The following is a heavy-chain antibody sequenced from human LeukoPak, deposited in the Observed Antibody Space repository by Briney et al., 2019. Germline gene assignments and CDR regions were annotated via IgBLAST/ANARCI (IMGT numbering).Heavy chain of an antibody. CDR1: GYTFTGYY. CDR3: ARDFIHYYDSSGSGFFGY. J-gene: IGHJ4*02. D-gene: IGHD3-22*01. CDR2: INPNSGGT. Sequence: ASVKVSCKASGYTFTGYYMHWVRQAPGQGLEWMGWINPNSGGTNYAQKFQGRVTMTRDTSISTAYMELSRLRSDDTAVYYCARDFIHYYDSSGSGFFGYWGQGTLVTVSS. V-gene: IGHV1-2*02.